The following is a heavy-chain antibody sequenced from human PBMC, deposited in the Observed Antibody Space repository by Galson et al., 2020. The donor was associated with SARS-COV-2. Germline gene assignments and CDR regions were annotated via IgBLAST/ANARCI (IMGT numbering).Heavy chain of an antibody. Sequence: SETLSLTCTVSGGSISNNDWWSWVRQPPGKGLEWIGEISQSVTTHYNPSLKSRVTISGDKSKNQISLKLNSVTAADTAVYYCARDSGYCTDGVCYRYWYFDLWGRGILVTVSS. CDR3: ARDSGYCTDGVCYRYWYFDL. D-gene: IGHD2-8*01. J-gene: IGHJ2*01. CDR2: ISQSVTT. V-gene: IGHV4-4*02. CDR1: GGSISNNDW.